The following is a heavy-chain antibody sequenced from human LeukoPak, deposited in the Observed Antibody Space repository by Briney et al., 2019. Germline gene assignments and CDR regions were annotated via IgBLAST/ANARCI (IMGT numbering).Heavy chain of an antibody. D-gene: IGHD3-22*01. CDR3: ARVHGGYYGYDYYYMYV. Sequence: PSETLSLTCTVSGGSISSYYWSWIRQPPGKGLEWIGYIYYSGSTNYNPSLKSRVTISVDTSKNQFSLKLSSVTAADTAVYYCARVHGGYYGYDYYYMYVWGKRTTVTVSS. CDR2: IYYSGST. J-gene: IGHJ6*03. V-gene: IGHV4-59*01. CDR1: GGSISSYY.